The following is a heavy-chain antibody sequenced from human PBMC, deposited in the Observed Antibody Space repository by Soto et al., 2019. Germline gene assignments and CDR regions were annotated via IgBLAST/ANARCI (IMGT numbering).Heavy chain of an antibody. D-gene: IGHD3-10*01. J-gene: IGHJ6*03. CDR2: ISAYNGNT. CDR1: GYTFTSYG. CDR3: ARVYYGSGSYYNEPYYYYYMDV. V-gene: IGHV1-18*01. Sequence: QVQLVQSGAEVKKPGASVKVSCKASGYTFTSYGISWVRQAPGQGLEWMGWISAYNGNTNYAQKLQGRVTMPTDTSTSTAYLELRRLRSDDTAVYYCARVYYGSGSYYNEPYYYYYMDVWGKGTTVTVSS.